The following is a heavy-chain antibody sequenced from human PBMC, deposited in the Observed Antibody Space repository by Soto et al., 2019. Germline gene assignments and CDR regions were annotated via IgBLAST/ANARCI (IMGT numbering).Heavy chain of an antibody. J-gene: IGHJ6*02. V-gene: IGHV6-1*01. Sequence: SQTLSLTCAISGDSVSSNSAAWNWIRQSPSRGLEWPGRTYYRSKWYNDYAVSVKSRITINPDTSKNQFSLQLNSVTPEDTAVYYCARVSSSWPDYYYYYGMDVWGQGTTVTVSS. CDR3: ARVSSSWPDYYYYYGMDV. CDR2: TYYRSKWYN. D-gene: IGHD6-13*01. CDR1: GDSVSSNSAA.